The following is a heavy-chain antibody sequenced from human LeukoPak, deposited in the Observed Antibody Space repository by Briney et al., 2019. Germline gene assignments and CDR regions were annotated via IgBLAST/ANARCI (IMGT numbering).Heavy chain of an antibody. CDR3: ARGSSGGSSYYSYYNMDV. D-gene: IGHD2-15*01. J-gene: IGHJ6*03. CDR2: IYYSGST. V-gene: IGHV4-39*07. CDR1: GGSISSSSYY. Sequence: SETLSLTCTVSGGSISSSSYYWGWIRQPPGKGLEWIGSIYYSGSTYYNPSLKSRVTISVDTSKNQFSLKLSSVTAADTAVYYCARGSSGGSSYYSYYNMDVWGKGTTVTVSS.